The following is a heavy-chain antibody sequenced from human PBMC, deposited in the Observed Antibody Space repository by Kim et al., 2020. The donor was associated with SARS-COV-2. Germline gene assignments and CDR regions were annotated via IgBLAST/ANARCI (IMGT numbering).Heavy chain of an antibody. D-gene: IGHD3-10*01. V-gene: IGHV4-39*01. CDR3: ARHGWFGEFVWFDP. J-gene: IGHJ5*02. Sequence: NPSLRSRVTISVATSKNQFSLKLSSVTAADTAVYYCARHGWFGEFVWFDPWGQGTLVTVSS.